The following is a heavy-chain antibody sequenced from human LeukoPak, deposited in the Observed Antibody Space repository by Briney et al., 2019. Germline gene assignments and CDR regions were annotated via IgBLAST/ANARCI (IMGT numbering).Heavy chain of an antibody. V-gene: IGHV4-30-2*01. CDR1: GGSISSGAYS. Sequence: SETLSLTCAVSGGSISSGAYSLSWIRQPPGKGLEWIGYIYHSGSTYYNPSLKSRVTISVDRSKNQFSLKLTSVTAADTAVYYCARGHGDLDYWGQGTLVTVSS. D-gene: IGHD4-17*01. J-gene: IGHJ4*02. CDR3: ARGHGDLDY. CDR2: IYHSGST.